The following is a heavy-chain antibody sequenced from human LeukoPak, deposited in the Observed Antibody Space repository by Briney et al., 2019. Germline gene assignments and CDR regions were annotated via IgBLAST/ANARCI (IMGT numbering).Heavy chain of an antibody. J-gene: IGHJ4*02. D-gene: IGHD6-19*01. V-gene: IGHV3-33*01. Sequence: PGGSLRLSCAASGFTFSSYGMHWVRQAPGKGLEWVAVIWYDGSNKYYADSVKGRFTISRDNSKNTLYLQMNSLRAEDTAVYYCAREYSSGWPFDYWGQGTLVTVSS. CDR1: GFTFSSYG. CDR3: AREYSSGWPFDY. CDR2: IWYDGSNK.